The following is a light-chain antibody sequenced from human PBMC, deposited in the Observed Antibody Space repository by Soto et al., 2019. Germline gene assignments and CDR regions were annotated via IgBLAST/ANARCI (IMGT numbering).Light chain of an antibody. V-gene: IGLV1-40*01. J-gene: IGLJ1*01. Sequence: QTVVTQPPSVSGAPGQRVTITCTGSSSNIGTDYGVYWYQQLPGTAPKLLIYGNTNRPSGVPDRFSCSKSGTSASLAITGLQAEDEADYYCQSYDSSLRIYVFGAGTKLTVL. CDR1: SSNIGTDYG. CDR2: GNT. CDR3: QSYDSSLRIYV.